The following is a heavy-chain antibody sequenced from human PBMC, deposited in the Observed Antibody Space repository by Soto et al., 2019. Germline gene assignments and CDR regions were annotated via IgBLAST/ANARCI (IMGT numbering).Heavy chain of an antibody. CDR1: GYTFTGYY. CDR2: INPNSGGT. Sequence: GASVKVSCKASGYTFTGYYMHRVRQAPGQGLEWMGWINPNSGGTNYAQKFQGRVTMTRDTSISTAYMELSRLRSDDTAVYYCARDFSTGTTYYYGMDVWGQGTTVTVSS. CDR3: ARDFSTGTTYYYGMDV. D-gene: IGHD1-1*01. V-gene: IGHV1-2*02. J-gene: IGHJ6*02.